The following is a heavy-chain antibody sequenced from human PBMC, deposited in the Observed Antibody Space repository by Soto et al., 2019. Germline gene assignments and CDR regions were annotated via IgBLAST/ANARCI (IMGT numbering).Heavy chain of an antibody. CDR3: ARAFSDVDY. J-gene: IGHJ4*02. Sequence: GGSLRLSCAASGFPFSTYSMNWVRQAPGKGLEWVSYISSTGSSIYYADSVKGRFTIFRDNAKNSLYLQMNSLRDDDTAVYYCARAFSDVDYWGQGTLVTVSS. D-gene: IGHD6-25*01. V-gene: IGHV3-48*02. CDR1: GFPFSTYS. CDR2: ISSTGSSI.